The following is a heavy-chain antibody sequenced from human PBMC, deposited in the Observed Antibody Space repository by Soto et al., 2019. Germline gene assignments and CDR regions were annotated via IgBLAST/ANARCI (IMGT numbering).Heavy chain of an antibody. CDR3: ARDPGPLRYFDWLLLDAFDI. J-gene: IGHJ3*02. Sequence: QVQLVQSGAEVKKPGASVKVSCKASGYTFTSDGISWVRQAPGQGLEWMGWISAYNGNTNYAQKLQGRVTMTTDTSTRTAYMELRSLRSDDTAVYYCARDPGPLRYFDWLLLDAFDIWGQGTMVTVSS. CDR2: ISAYNGNT. V-gene: IGHV1-18*01. D-gene: IGHD3-9*01. CDR1: GYTFTSDG.